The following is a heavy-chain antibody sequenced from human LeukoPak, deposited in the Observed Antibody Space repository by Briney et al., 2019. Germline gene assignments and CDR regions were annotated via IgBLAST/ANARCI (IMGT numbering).Heavy chain of an antibody. CDR2: IYYSGST. Sequence: SETLSLTCTVSGGSISSYYWSWIRQPPGKGLEWIGYIYYSGSTNYNPSLKSRVTISVDTSKNQFSLKLSSVTAADTAVYYCARAATYYDFWSGYLYYYYGMDVWGQGTTVTVSS. J-gene: IGHJ6*02. D-gene: IGHD3-3*01. CDR1: GGSISSYY. V-gene: IGHV4-59*01. CDR3: ARAATYYDFWSGYLYYYYGMDV.